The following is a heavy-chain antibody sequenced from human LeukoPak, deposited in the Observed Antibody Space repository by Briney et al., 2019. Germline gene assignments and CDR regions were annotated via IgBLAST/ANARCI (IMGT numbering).Heavy chain of an antibody. V-gene: IGHV2-70*11. CDR3: ARIRSYDFWSGYYFFDY. CDR2: IDWDDDK. J-gene: IGHJ4*02. Sequence: KSGPALVKPTQTLTLTCTFSGFSLSTSGMCVSWIRQPPGKALEWLARIDWDDDKYYSTSLKTRLTISKDTSKNQVVLTMTNMDPVDTATYYCARIRSYDFWSGYYFFDYWGQGTLVTVSS. CDR1: GFSLSTSGMC. D-gene: IGHD3-3*01.